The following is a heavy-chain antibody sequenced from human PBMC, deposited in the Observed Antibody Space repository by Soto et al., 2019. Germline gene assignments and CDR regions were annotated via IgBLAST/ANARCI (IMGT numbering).Heavy chain of an antibody. V-gene: IGHV3-30-3*01. J-gene: IGHJ4*02. D-gene: IGHD3-9*01. Sequence: QVQLVESGGGVVQPGTSLRLSCVASGFTFSHYALHWVRQAPGKGLEWVTLISYDGSAKLYADSVQGRFTVSRDDSANTLYLQMNSLRADDTAVYYGARERTGFYISHGGQGTLVTVSS. CDR3: ARERTGFYISH. CDR1: GFTFSHYA. CDR2: ISYDGSAK.